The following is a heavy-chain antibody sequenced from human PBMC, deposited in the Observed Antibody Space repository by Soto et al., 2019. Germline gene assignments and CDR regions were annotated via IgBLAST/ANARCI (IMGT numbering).Heavy chain of an antibody. CDR1: GFTFSSYG. D-gene: IGHD3-22*01. V-gene: IGHV3-33*01. CDR3: ASFSLPHDSSASNWFDP. CDR2: IWYDGSNK. J-gene: IGHJ5*02. Sequence: GGSLRLSCAASGFTFSSYGMHWVRQAPGKGLEWVAVIWYDGSNKYYADSVKGRFTISRDNSKNTLYLQMNSLRAEDTAVYYCASFSLPHDSSASNWFDPWGQGTLVTVSS.